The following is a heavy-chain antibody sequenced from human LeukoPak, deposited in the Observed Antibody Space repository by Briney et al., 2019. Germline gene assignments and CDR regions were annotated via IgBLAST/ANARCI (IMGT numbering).Heavy chain of an antibody. CDR1: GGSISSSSYY. Sequence: PSETLSLTCTVSGGSISSSSYYWGWIRQPPGKGLEWIGSIYYSGSTYYNPSLKSRVTISVDTSKNQFSLKLSSVTAADTAVYYCARLVAVRGVHDAFDIWGQGTMVTVSS. D-gene: IGHD3-10*01. V-gene: IGHV4-39*07. J-gene: IGHJ3*02. CDR3: ARLVAVRGVHDAFDI. CDR2: IYYSGST.